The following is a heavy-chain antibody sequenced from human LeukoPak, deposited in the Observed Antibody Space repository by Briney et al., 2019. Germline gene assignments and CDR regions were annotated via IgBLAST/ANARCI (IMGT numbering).Heavy chain of an antibody. CDR2: ISGNGGST. J-gene: IGHJ4*02. CDR1: GFTFSSYA. V-gene: IGHV3-23*01. Sequence: GGSLRLSCAASGFTFSSYAMSWFRQAPGKGLEWFSAISGNGGSTYYADSVKGRFTISRDTSKNTLYLELNSLRAEDTAVYYLAKYFAAGLNFDYWGQGTLVTVSS. D-gene: IGHD6-13*01. CDR3: AKYFAAGLNFDY.